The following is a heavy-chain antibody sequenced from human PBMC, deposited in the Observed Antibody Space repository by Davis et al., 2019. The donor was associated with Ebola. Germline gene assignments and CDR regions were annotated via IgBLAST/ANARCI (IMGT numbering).Heavy chain of an antibody. D-gene: IGHD2-15*01. J-gene: IGHJ4*02. CDR2: ISGSGSNT. CDR3: AKDRGGYCTGVSCFIDY. V-gene: IGHV3-23*01. Sequence: GESLKISCAASGFTFSKYAMNWVRQAPGKGLGWVSAISGSGSNTYYADSVKGRFTISRDNSKNTLYLQMNSLRADDTAVYYCAKDRGGYCTGVSCFIDYWGQGTLVTVSS. CDR1: GFTFSKYA.